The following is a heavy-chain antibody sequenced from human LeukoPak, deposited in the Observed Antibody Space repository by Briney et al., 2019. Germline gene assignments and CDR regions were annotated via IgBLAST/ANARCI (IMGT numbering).Heavy chain of an antibody. CDR2: ISGGGRST. Sequence: PGGSLRLSCAASGFTFSSYAMNWVRQAPGKGLEWVSAISGGGRSTDYADSVKGRFTISRDNSKNTLYLQMNSLRAEDTAVYYCAKRGHIWDYFDYWGQGTLVTVSS. CDR1: GFTFSSYA. CDR3: AKRGHIWDYFDY. D-gene: IGHD5-18*01. J-gene: IGHJ4*02. V-gene: IGHV3-23*01.